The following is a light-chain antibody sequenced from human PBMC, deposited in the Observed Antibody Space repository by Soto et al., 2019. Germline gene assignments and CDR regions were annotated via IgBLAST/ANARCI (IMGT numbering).Light chain of an antibody. CDR3: QQSFSTLGWT. CDR1: QGISSY. J-gene: IGKJ1*01. V-gene: IGKV1-8*01. Sequence: AIRMTQSPSSFSASTGDRVTITCRASQGISSYLAWYQQKPXKXXXXLXXXXXXXXSGLPSRFSGSGSGTKFTLTIASLQPDDFATYYCQQSFSTLGWTFGQGT. CDR2: XXX.